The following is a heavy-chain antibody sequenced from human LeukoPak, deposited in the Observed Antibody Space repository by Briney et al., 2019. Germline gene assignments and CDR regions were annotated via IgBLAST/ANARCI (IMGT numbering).Heavy chain of an antibody. CDR1: GFTFSSYA. CDR3: AKDPYRYGDYVGGFDP. V-gene: IGHV3-23*01. CDR2: ISGSGGST. Sequence: GGSLRLSCAASGFTFSSYAMSWVRQAPGKGLEWVSAISGSGGSTYYADSVKGRFTISRDNSKNTLCLQMNSLRAEDTAVYYCAKDPYRYGDYVGGFDPWGQGTLVTVSS. D-gene: IGHD4-17*01. J-gene: IGHJ5*02.